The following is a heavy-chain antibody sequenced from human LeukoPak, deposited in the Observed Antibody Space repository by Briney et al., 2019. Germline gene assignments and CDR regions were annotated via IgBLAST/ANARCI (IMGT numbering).Heavy chain of an antibody. J-gene: IGHJ4*02. CDR3: VGDFDY. CDR1: GFTFSSHD. D-gene: IGHD3-16*01. V-gene: IGHV3-30*02. CDR2: IRYDGSNK. Sequence: GGSLRLSCAASGFTFSSHDMHWVRQAPGKGLNWVAFIRYDGSNKQYAGSVKGRFTISRDNSKNTLYLQMDSLRGEDTAVYYCVGDFDYWGQGTLVTVSS.